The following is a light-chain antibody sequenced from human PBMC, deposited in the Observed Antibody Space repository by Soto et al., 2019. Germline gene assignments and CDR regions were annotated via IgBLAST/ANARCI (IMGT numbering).Light chain of an antibody. Sequence: QSVLSQPPSASGTPGQRVSLSCSGSHSNIGANTVNWYQHVPGASPTLLIYTNDQRPSGVAGRFSGSKSGTSASLAISGLQSDDEGNYYCAAWDDSLNGLIFGGGPKLTVL. CDR3: AAWDDSLNGLI. CDR1: HSNIGANT. CDR2: TND. V-gene: IGLV1-44*01. J-gene: IGLJ2*01.